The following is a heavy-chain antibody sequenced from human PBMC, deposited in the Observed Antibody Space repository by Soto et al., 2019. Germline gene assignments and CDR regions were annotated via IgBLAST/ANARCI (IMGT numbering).Heavy chain of an antibody. D-gene: IGHD5-12*01. CDR3: ARDGYNGYGLDY. CDR2: ISYDGSNK. V-gene: IGHV3-30-3*01. J-gene: IGHJ4*02. Sequence: LRLSCAASRSTFSSYALHWVRQAPGKGLEWVAIISYDGSNKYQADSVKGRFTISRDNSMNTLYLQMNSLRPEDTAVYYCARDGYNGYGLDYWGQGTLVTVSS. CDR1: RSTFSSYA.